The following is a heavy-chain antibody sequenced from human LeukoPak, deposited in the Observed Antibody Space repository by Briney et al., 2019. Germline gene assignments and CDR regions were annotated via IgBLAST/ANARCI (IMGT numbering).Heavy chain of an antibody. CDR2: ISYGGSNK. Sequence: GGSLRLSCAASGFTFSSYGMHWVRQAPGKGLEWVAVISYGGSNKYYADSVKGRFTISRDNSKNTLYLQMNSLRAEDTAVYYCAKDFNYYGSGSIDYWGQGTLVTVSS. CDR1: GFTFSSYG. D-gene: IGHD3-10*01. J-gene: IGHJ4*02. CDR3: AKDFNYYGSGSIDY. V-gene: IGHV3-30*18.